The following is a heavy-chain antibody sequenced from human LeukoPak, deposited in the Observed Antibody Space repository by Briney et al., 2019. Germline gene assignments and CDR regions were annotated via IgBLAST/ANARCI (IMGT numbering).Heavy chain of an antibody. CDR2: ISAYNGNT. Sequence: ASVKVSCKASGYTLTSYGISWVRQAPGQGLEWMGWISAYNGNTNYAQKLQGRVTMTTDTSTSTAYMELRSLRSDDTAVYYCARGGITMVRGVIGTEYWGQGTLVTVSS. CDR1: GYTLTSYG. J-gene: IGHJ4*02. CDR3: ARGGITMVRGVIGTEY. D-gene: IGHD3-10*01. V-gene: IGHV1-18*01.